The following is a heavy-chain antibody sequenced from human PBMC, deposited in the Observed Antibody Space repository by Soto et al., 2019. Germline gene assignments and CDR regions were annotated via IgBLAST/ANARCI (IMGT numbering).Heavy chain of an antibody. J-gene: IGHJ3*02. CDR2: IYPGDSDT. CDR1: GYSFTSYW. V-gene: IGHV5-51*01. Sequence: GESLKISCKGSGYSFTSYWIGWVRQMPGKGLEWMGIIYPGDSDTRYSPSFQGQVTISADKSISTAYLQMNSLRAEDTAVYYCARDRRDGAFDAFDIWGQGTMVTVSS. CDR3: ARDRRDGAFDAFDI. D-gene: IGHD3-16*01.